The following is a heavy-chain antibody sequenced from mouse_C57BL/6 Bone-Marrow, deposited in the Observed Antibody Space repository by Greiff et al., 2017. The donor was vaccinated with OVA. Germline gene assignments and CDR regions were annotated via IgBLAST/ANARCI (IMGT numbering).Heavy chain of an antibody. Sequence: EAGGIDFSRYWMSWVRRAPGKGLEWIGEINPDSSTINYAPSLKDKFIISRDNAKNTLYLQMSKVRSEDTALYYCAGLFITTVVAHWYFDVWGTGTTVTVSS. J-gene: IGHJ1*03. CDR3: AGLFITTVVAHWYFDV. CDR2: INPDSSTI. D-gene: IGHD1-1*01. V-gene: IGHV4-1*01. CDR1: GIDFSRYW.